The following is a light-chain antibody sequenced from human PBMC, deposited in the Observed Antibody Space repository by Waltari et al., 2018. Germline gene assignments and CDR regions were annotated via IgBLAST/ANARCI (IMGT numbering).Light chain of an antibody. Sequence: QSVVTQPPSASGTPGPRVSISCAGSTSNIGGHLVYWFQQLPGTAPKRLIYRDGQRPSGVPDRFSASKSGTSASLAISGLRAEDEADYYCATWDDRMRVWVFGGGTKLTVL. CDR2: RDG. J-gene: IGLJ3*02. CDR1: TSNIGGHL. CDR3: ATWDDRMRVWV. V-gene: IGLV1-47*01.